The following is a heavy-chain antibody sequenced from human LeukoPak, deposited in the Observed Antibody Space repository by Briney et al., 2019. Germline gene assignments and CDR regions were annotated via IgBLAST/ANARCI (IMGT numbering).Heavy chain of an antibody. V-gene: IGHV3-21*01. Sequence: GGSLRLSCVASGFTFTDYTINWVRQAPGKGLEWVSSISSSLFYVYYADSLEGRFTISRDNAENSVYLQMNSLRAEDTAVYYCGRASGGYYPIDYWGQGTLVTVSS. CDR1: GFTFTDYT. CDR2: ISSSLFYV. J-gene: IGHJ4*02. CDR3: GRASGGYYPIDY. D-gene: IGHD3-22*01.